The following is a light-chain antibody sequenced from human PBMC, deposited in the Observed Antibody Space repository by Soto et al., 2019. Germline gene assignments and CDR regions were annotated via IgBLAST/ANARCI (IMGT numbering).Light chain of an antibody. CDR2: GNS. CDR1: SSNIGAGYD. J-gene: IGLJ1*01. CDR3: QSYDSSLSARG. V-gene: IGLV1-40*01. Sequence: QPVLKQPLSVTGVAGERGTISCTTSSSNIGAGYDEHWYQQLPGTAPKLLIYGNSNRPSGVPDRFSGSKSGTSASLAITGLQAEDEADYYCQSYDSSLSARGFGTGTKVTVL.